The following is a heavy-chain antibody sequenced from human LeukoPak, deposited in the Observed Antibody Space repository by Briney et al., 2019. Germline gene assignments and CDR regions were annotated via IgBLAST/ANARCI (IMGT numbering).Heavy chain of an antibody. V-gene: IGHV1-18*01. D-gene: IGHD1-7*01. J-gene: IGHJ4*02. CDR1: GYTFINYG. Sequence: ASVKVSCKASGYTFINYGISWVRQAPGQGLEWVGWISGYNGHTNYAQKFQGRVTMTTDTSASTAYMELRSLRSDDTAVYYCAREETRDYWGQGTLVTVSS. CDR3: AREETRDY. CDR2: ISGYNGHT.